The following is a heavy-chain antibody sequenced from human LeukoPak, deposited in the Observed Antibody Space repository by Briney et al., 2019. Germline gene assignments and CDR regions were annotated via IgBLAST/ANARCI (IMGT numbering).Heavy chain of an antibody. CDR3: ARDRSGSRWRWFDP. Sequence: GASVKVSCKASGYTFTNYYIHWVRQAPGQGLEWMGIINPTDGSASYAQKFQGRVSMTSDTSTSTLYLELSSLRSEDTAVYYCARDRSGSRWRWFDPWGQGTLVTVSS. J-gene: IGHJ5*02. V-gene: IGHV1-46*01. CDR1: GYTFTNYY. CDR2: INPTDGSA. D-gene: IGHD6-13*01.